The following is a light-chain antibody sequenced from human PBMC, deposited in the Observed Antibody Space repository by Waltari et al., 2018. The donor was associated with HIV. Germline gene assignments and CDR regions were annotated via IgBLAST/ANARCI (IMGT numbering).Light chain of an antibody. CDR3: QSSDISGNYWV. CDR1: TLPKQY. CDR2: KDR. Sequence: SYGLTQPPSVSVSPGQTATITCSGDTLPKQYGYWYQQKPGHAPVMVIYKDRERPSGIPERCSGSSSATTATLTSSGVQPEDEADYYCQSSDISGNYWVLGGGTKLTVL. V-gene: IGLV3-25*03. J-gene: IGLJ2*01.